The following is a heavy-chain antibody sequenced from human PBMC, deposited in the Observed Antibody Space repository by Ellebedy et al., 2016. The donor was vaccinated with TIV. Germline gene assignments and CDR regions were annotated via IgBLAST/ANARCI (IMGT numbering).Heavy chain of an antibody. CDR3: AREERTSGNPDY. CDR2: ITSRSDTI. CDR1: GFTFSSHG. J-gene: IGHJ4*02. V-gene: IGHV3-48*02. D-gene: IGHD2-2*01. Sequence: PGGSLRLSCGASGFTFSSHGMNWVRQAPGKGLEWVSYITSRSDTIYYADSVEGRFTISRDNAKNSLYLEMNSLRDEDTALYYCAREERTSGNPDYWGQGTLVVVSS.